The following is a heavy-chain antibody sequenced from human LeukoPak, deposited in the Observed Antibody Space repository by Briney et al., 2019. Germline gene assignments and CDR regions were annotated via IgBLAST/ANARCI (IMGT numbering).Heavy chain of an antibody. V-gene: IGHV2-5*02. CDR2: MYWDGDK. CDR1: GFSLSTTGVG. CDR3: ARSIVDLDY. J-gene: IGHJ4*02. Sequence: SGPTLVKPTQTLTLTCTFSGFSLSTTGVGVGWIRQPPGKALEWLGSMYWDGDKRYRPSLKTRLTITKDTSKGQVVLTMTDMDPVDTATYYCARSIVDLDYWGQGVLVTVAS. D-gene: IGHD1-26*01.